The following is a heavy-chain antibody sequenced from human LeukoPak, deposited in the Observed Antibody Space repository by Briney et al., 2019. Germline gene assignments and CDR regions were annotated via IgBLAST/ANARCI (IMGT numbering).Heavy chain of an antibody. J-gene: IGHJ5*01. V-gene: IGHV1-46*01. Sequence: ASVKVSCKASGYTFTNYYMHWVRQAPGQGLEWMGIINPSGGSTSYAQKFQGRVTMTRDTSTSTVYMELSSLRSEDTAVYYCARRNREDYIWFDSWGKGPLVTASS. CDR2: INPSGGST. CDR3: ARRNREDYIWFDS. D-gene: IGHD5-24*01. CDR1: GYTFTNYY.